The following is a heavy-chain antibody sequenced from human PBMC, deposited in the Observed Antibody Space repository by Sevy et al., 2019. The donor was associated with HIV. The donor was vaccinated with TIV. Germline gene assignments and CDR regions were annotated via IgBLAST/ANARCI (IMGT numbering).Heavy chain of an antibody. V-gene: IGHV3-9*01. CDR3: AKEGLRLRYYYYGMDV. CDR2: ISWNSGSI. Sequence: GGSLRLSCAASGFTFDDYAMHWVRQAPGKGLEWVSGISWNSGSIGYADSVKGRFTISRDNAKNSLYLQMNSLSAEDTALYYCAKEGLRLRYYYYGMDVWGQGTTVTVSS. J-gene: IGHJ6*02. D-gene: IGHD5-12*01. CDR1: GFTFDDYA.